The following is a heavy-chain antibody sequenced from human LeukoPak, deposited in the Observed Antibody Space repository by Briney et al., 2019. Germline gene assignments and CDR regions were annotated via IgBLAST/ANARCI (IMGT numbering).Heavy chain of an antibody. D-gene: IGHD6-13*01. V-gene: IGHV3-23*01. CDR2: ISGSGGST. J-gene: IGHJ4*02. CDR3: AKDKSGIAAAAYYFDY. CDR1: GFTFSNYA. Sequence: GGSLRLSCAASGFTFSNYAASWVRQAPGKGLEWVSVISGSGGSTYYADSVKGRFTVSRDNSKNTLYLHMNSLRAEDTAVYYCAKDKSGIAAAAYYFDYWGQGTLVIVSS.